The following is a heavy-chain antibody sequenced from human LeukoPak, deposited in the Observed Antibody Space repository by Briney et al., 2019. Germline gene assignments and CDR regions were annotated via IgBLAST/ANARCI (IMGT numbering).Heavy chain of an antibody. D-gene: IGHD3-3*01. Sequence: SQTLSLTCTVSGGSISSGSYYWSWIRQPAGKGLEWIGRIYTSGSTNYNPSLKSRVTISVDTSKNQFSLKLSSVTAAGTAVYYCARHGGLTIFGVVITYFDYWGQGTLVTVSS. CDR3: ARHGGLTIFGVVITYFDY. CDR2: IYTSGST. CDR1: GGSISSGSYY. V-gene: IGHV4-61*02. J-gene: IGHJ4*02.